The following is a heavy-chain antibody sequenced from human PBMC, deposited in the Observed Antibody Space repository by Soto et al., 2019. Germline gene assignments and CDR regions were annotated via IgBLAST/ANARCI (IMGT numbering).Heavy chain of an antibody. D-gene: IGHD1-26*01. CDR3: ARVVGAPNWFDP. CDR2: IKQDGSEK. V-gene: IGHV3-7*04. CDR1: GFIFSSHR. J-gene: IGHJ5*02. Sequence: GGSLRLSCAASGFIFSSHRMSWVRQAPGKGLGWVANIKQDGSEKYYVDSVKGRFTISRDNAKNSLYLQMNSLRAEDTAVYYCARVVGAPNWFDPWGQGTLVTVSS.